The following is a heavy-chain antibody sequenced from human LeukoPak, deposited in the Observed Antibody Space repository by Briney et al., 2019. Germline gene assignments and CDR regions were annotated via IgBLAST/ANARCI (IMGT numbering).Heavy chain of an antibody. CDR2: INHSGST. Sequence: SETLSLTCAVYGGSFSGYYWSWIRQPPGKGLEWIGEINHSGSTNYNPSLKSRVTISVDTSKNQFSLKLSSVTAADTAVYYCARQGYYDYVWGSYRLMGLDYWGQGTLVTVSS. D-gene: IGHD3-16*02. J-gene: IGHJ4*02. CDR1: GGSFSGYY. V-gene: IGHV4-34*01. CDR3: ARQGYYDYVWGSYRLMGLDY.